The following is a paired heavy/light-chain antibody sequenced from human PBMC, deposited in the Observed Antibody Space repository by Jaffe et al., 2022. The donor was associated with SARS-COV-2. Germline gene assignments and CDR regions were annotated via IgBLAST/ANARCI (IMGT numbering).Heavy chain of an antibody. V-gene: IGHV3-23*01. J-gene: IGHJ4*02. CDR2: ISSHGSP. D-gene: IGHD6-6*01. CDR1: QFTFGSYA. CDR3: AKERATSRSLSQFDY. Sequence: EVQLLESGGGLVQPGGSLRLSCAASQFTFGSYAMTWVRQAPGKGLEWVSGISSHGSPYYADSVKGRFAISRDNSKNTLYLQMSSLRDEDTAVYYCAKERATSRSLSQFDYWGQGTLVTVSS.
Light chain of an antibody. CDR2: DVT. CDR1: SSDVGGYNY. Sequence: QSALTQPASVSGSPGQSITISCTGTSSDVGGYNYVSWYQQHPGKAPKLLIYDVTNRPSGVSSRFSGSKSGNTASLTVSGLQTEDEADYYCSSYTGSDTVVFGGGTKLTVL. CDR3: SSYTGSDTVV. V-gene: IGLV2-14*01. J-gene: IGLJ2*01.